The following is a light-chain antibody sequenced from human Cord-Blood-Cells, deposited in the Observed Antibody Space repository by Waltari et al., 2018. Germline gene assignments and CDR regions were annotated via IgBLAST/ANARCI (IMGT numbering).Light chain of an antibody. Sequence: QSALTQPVSVSGSPGQSITISCTGTSSDVGSYNLVPWSQQHPGKAPKLMIYEGSKRPSGVSNRFSGSKSGNTASLTISGLQAEDEADYYCCSYAGSSTSWVFGGGTKLTVL. V-gene: IGLV2-23*01. J-gene: IGLJ3*02. CDR3: CSYAGSSTSWV. CDR2: EGS. CDR1: SSDVGSYNL.